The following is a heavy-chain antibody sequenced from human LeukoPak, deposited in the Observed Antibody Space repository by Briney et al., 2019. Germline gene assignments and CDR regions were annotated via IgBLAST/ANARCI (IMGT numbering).Heavy chain of an antibody. Sequence: TGGSLRLSCAVSGFRVSDYYMSWVRQAPGKGLEWVGLIRDSGEAFYADFARGRFATSRDESENTLYLQMNSLRVEDTAVYSCARDRAANQDWVEFDPWGQGTPVIVSS. CDR2: IRDSGEA. V-gene: IGHV3-66*03. D-gene: IGHD3/OR15-3a*01. J-gene: IGHJ5*02. CDR1: GFRVSDYY. CDR3: ARDRAANQDWVEFDP.